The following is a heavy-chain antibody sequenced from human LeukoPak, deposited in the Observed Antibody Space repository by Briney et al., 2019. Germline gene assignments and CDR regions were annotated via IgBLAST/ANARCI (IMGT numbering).Heavy chain of an antibody. CDR1: RYTFTGYY. Sequence: ASVKVSCKASRYTFTGYYIHWVRQAPGQPLEWMGWINPNSGDTNYAQKFQGRVTRNRNTSITTAYMELNSLGSDDTAVYYCARSSVPSPLPLFDSWGQGTLVTVSS. V-gene: IGHV1-2*02. D-gene: IGHD4-17*01. CDR3: ARSSVPSPLPLFDS. J-gene: IGHJ4*02. CDR2: INPNSGDT.